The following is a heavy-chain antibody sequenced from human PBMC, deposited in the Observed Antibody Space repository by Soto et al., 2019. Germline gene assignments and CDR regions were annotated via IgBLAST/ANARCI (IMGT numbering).Heavy chain of an antibody. CDR1: GFTFSSYG. D-gene: IGHD7-27*01. CDR3: AKDHITGDGAYGVDV. J-gene: IGHJ6*02. V-gene: IGHV3-30*18. CDR2: ISYDGSHK. Sequence: RLSCAASGFTFSSYGIHWFRQAPVKGLEWVAVISYDGSHKYYADSVKGRFTISRDNSKNTLYLQMNSLRAEDTAVYYCAKDHITGDGAYGVDVWGQGTTVTVSS.